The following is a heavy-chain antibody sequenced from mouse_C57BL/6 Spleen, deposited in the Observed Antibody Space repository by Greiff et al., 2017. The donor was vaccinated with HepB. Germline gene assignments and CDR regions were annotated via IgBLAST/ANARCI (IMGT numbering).Heavy chain of an antibody. CDR2: INPNNGGT. V-gene: IGHV1-22*01. D-gene: IGHD2-5*01. CDR1: GYTFTDDN. Sequence: VQLQQSGPELVKPGASVKMSCKASGYTFTDDNMHWVKQSHGKSLEWIGYINPNNGGTSYNQKFTGKDTLTVNKSSSKAYMELRSLTSDDSAVYYWARSLYSNYAAYWGQGTLVTVSA. CDR3: ARSLYSNYAAY. J-gene: IGHJ3*01.